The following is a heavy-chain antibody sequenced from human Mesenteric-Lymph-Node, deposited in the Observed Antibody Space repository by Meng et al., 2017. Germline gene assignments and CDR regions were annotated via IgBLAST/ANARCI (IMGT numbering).Heavy chain of an antibody. J-gene: IGHJ1*01. D-gene: IGHD1/OR15-1a*01. CDR2: INWNSDSL. Sequence: SLKISCAASGFTFDDYAMHWVRQTPGKGLEWVSGINWNSDSLAYADSVKGRFTISRDNAKNSLYLQMNSLRLEDTALYYCAKDMKSGRSNWYNFNFHHWGQGTLVTVSS. V-gene: IGHV3-9*01. CDR3: AKDMKSGRSNWYNFNFHH. CDR1: GFTFDDYA.